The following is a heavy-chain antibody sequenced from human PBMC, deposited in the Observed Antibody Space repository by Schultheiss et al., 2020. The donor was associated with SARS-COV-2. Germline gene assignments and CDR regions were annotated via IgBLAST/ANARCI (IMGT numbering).Heavy chain of an antibody. Sequence: GGSLRLSCAASGFTFSSYAMSWVRQAPGKGLEWVSAISGSGGSTYYADSVKGRFTISRDNSKNTLYLQMNSLRAEDTAVYYCARDGQQLVPSRVRWYWFDPWGQGTLVTVSS. V-gene: IGHV3-23*01. CDR2: ISGSGGST. CDR1: GFTFSSYA. CDR3: ARDGQQLVPSRVRWYWFDP. D-gene: IGHD6-13*01. J-gene: IGHJ5*02.